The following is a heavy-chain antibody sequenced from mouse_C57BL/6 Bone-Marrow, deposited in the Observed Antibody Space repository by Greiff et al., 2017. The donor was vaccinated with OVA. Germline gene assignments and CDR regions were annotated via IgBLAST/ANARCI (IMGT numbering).Heavy chain of an antibody. CDR2: SRNKANDYTT. D-gene: IGHD2-3*01. CDR1: GFTFSDFY. J-gene: IGHJ4*01. V-gene: IGHV7-1*01. CDR3: ARDAPIYDGYYAMDY. Sequence: EVMLVESGGGLVQSGRSLRLSCATSGFTFSDFYMEWVRQAPGKGLEWIAASRNKANDYTTEYSASVKGRFIVSRDTSQSILYLQMNALRAEDTAIYYCARDAPIYDGYYAMDYWGQGTSVTVSS.